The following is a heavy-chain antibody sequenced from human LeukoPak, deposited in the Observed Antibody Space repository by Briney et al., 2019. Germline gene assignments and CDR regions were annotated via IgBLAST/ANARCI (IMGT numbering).Heavy chain of an antibody. V-gene: IGHV3-23*01. CDR1: GSTFSTYP. J-gene: IGHJ4*02. Sequence: EGSLRLSCTASGSTFSTYPLTWVRQAPGQGLEWVSAVSGNSVTIYYADSVKGRFTISRDNSKNTLYLQMYSLRAEDTAVYYCAKILSGTYSFDSWGQGTLVTVSS. CDR3: AKILSGTYSFDS. CDR2: VSGNSVTI. D-gene: IGHD1-26*01.